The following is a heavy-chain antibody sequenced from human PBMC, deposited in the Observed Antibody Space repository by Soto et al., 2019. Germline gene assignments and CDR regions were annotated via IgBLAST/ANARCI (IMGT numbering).Heavy chain of an antibody. CDR1: GFSLDTSGVG. J-gene: IGHJ4*02. V-gene: IGHV2-5*02. CDR2: IYWDDDK. D-gene: IGHD2-8*01. Sequence: GSGPTLVNPTETLTLTCSFSGFSLDTSGVGVGWIRQPPGKALEWLALIYWDDDKRYSPSLKSRLTITKDTSKNLVVLTLTNMDPADTATYYCAHDSTNYYGLAHWGQGILVTVSS. CDR3: AHDSTNYYGLAH.